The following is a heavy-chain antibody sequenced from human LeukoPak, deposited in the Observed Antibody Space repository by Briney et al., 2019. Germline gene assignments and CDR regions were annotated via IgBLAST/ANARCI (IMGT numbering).Heavy chain of an antibody. Sequence: PGGSLRLSCAASGFTFSSYAMSWVRRAPGKGLEWVSGLSGSGGSTYYADSVKVRFTVSRDNSKNTLYLQMNSLRAEDTAVYYCAKEGGVTVASSSRGHAFDIWGQGTMVTVSS. CDR3: AKEGGVTVASSSRGHAFDI. CDR1: GFTFSSYA. D-gene: IGHD2-2*01. V-gene: IGHV3-23*01. J-gene: IGHJ3*02. CDR2: LSGSGGST.